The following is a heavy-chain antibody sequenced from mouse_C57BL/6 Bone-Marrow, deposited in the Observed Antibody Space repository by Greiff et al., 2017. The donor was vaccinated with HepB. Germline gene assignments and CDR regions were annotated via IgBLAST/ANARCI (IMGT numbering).Heavy chain of an antibody. D-gene: IGHD1-1*01. J-gene: IGHJ2*01. CDR2: IDPSDSYT. CDR3: SRSFSTTVPPDY. CDR1: GYTFTSYW. V-gene: IGHV1-50*01. Sequence: QVQLQQPGAELVKPGASVKLSCKASGYTFTSYWMQWVKQRPGQGLEWIGEIDPSDSYTNYNQKFKGKATLTVDKSSSTAYMQLSSLTSEDSAVYYCSRSFSTTVPPDYWGQGTTLTVSS.